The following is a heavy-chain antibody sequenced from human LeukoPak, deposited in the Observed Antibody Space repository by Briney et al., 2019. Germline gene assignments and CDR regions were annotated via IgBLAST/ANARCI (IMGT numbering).Heavy chain of an antibody. D-gene: IGHD3-22*01. CDR2: IYYSGST. Sequence: SETLSLTCTVSGGSISSSSYYWGWIRQPPGKGLEWIGSIYYSGSTYYNPSLKSRVTISVDTSKNQFSLKLSSVTAADTAVYYCARGEGEHDSSGYYFYFDYWGQGTLVTVSS. CDR3: ARGEGEHDSSGYYFYFDY. CDR1: GGSISSSSYY. J-gene: IGHJ4*02. V-gene: IGHV4-39*07.